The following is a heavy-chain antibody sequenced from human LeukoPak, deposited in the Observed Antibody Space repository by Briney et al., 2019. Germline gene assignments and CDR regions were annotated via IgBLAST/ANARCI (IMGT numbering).Heavy chain of an antibody. CDR1: GYSFTSYW. D-gene: IGHD6-19*01. V-gene: IGHV5-51*01. CDR3: ARQNRIAVSGTFDY. Sequence: GESLKISCKGSGYSFTSYWIGWVRQMPGKGLEWMGIISPGDSDARYSPSFQGQVTISADKSISTAYLQWSSLSASDTAMYYCARQNRIAVSGTFDYWGQGTLITVSS. J-gene: IGHJ4*02. CDR2: ISPGDSDA.